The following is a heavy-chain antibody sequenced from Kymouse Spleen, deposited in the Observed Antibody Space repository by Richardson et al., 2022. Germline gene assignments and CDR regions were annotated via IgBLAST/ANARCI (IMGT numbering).Heavy chain of an antibody. CDR2: ISYDGSNK. J-gene: IGHJ4*02. Sequence: QVQLVESGGGVVQPGRSLRLSCAASGFTFSSYGMHWVRQAPGKGLEWVAVISYDGSNKYYADSVKGRFTISRDNSKNTLYLQMNSLRAEDTAVYYCAKDPRITGILYFDYWGQGTLVTVSS. CDR1: GFTFSSYG. CDR3: AKDPRITGILYFDY. D-gene: IGHD1-20*01,IGHD1-7*01. V-gene: IGHV3-30*18.